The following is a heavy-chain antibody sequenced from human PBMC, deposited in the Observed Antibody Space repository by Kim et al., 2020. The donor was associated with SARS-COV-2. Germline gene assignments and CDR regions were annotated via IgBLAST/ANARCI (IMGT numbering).Heavy chain of an antibody. CDR3: TNIVVAGDYNYYYGMDV. D-gene: IGHD6-19*01. J-gene: IGHJ6*02. V-gene: IGHV3-49*03. Sequence: GGSLRPSCTASGFTFGDYAMSWFRQAPGKGLEWVGFIRSKAYGGTTEYAASVKGRFTISRDDSKSIAYLQMNSLKTEDTAVYYCTNIVVAGDYNYYYGMDVWGQGTTVTGSS. CDR1: GFTFGDYA. CDR2: IRSKAYGGTT.